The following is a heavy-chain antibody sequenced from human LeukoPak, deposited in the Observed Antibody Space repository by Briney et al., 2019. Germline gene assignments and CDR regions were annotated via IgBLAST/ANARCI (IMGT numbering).Heavy chain of an antibody. J-gene: IGHJ4*02. V-gene: IGHV3-53*01. CDR1: GFSVSSTY. CDR3: ARGTVTAPDY. D-gene: IGHD2-21*02. CDR2: IYSGGNT. Sequence: GGSLRLSCAASGFSVSSTYMSWVRQAPGKGLEWVSIIYSGGNTYYADSVKGRFTISRDNSKNTLYLQMNRLRPEDTAVYYCARGTVTAPDYWGQGTLVTVSS.